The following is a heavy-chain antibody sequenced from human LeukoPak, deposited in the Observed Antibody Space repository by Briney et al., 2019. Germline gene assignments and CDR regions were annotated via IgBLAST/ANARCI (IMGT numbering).Heavy chain of an antibody. CDR2: INHSGST. D-gene: IGHD3-16*02. Sequence: PSETLSLTCAVYGGSFSGYYWSWIRQPPGRGLEWIGEINHSGSTNYNPSLKSRVTISVDTSKNQFSLKLSSVTAADTAVYYCARSAYDYVWGSYRYYYYYMDVWGKGTTVTVSS. CDR1: GGSFSGYY. CDR3: ARSAYDYVWGSYRYYYYYMDV. J-gene: IGHJ6*03. V-gene: IGHV4-34*01.